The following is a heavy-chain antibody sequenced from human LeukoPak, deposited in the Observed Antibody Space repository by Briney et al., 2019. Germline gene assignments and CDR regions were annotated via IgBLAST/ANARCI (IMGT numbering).Heavy chain of an antibody. J-gene: IGHJ6*02. Sequence: ASVKVSCKASGYTFTGYYMHWVRQAPEQGLEWMGWINPNSGGTNYAQKFQGRVTMTRDTSISTAYMELSRLRSDDTAVYYCATSHSSSWPLDGMDVWGQGTTVTVSS. CDR3: ATSHSSSWPLDGMDV. CDR1: GYTFTGYY. D-gene: IGHD6-13*01. V-gene: IGHV1-2*02. CDR2: INPNSGGT.